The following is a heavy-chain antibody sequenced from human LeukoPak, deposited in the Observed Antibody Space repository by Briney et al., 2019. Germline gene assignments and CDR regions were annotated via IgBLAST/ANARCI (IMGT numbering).Heavy chain of an antibody. D-gene: IGHD3-22*01. V-gene: IGHV3-23*01. CDR2: ISGNGART. CDR3: FSYYDSSGYYFSTDWSPEEIAFDI. CDR1: GFAFTSYV. J-gene: IGHJ3*02. Sequence: GGSLRLSCAASGFAFTSYVVTWVRQAPGKGLEWGSSISGNGARTDYADSVKGRFTISRDTSKNTLYLHMSSLRADDTAIYYCFSYYDSSGYYFSTDWSPEEIAFDIWGQGTVVTVSS.